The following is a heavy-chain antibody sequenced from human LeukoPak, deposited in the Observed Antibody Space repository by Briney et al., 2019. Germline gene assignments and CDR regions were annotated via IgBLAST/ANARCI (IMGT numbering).Heavy chain of an antibody. J-gene: IGHJ4*02. CDR3: ARDVGCSGGSCYPYYFDY. D-gene: IGHD2-15*01. Sequence: SETLSLTCTVSGGSISSGGYYWSWIRQHPGKGLEWIGYIYYSGSTYYNPSLESRVTISVDTSKNQFSLKLSSVTAADTAVYYCARDVGCSGGSCYPYYFDYWGQGTLVTVSS. CDR1: GGSISSGGYY. CDR2: IYYSGST. V-gene: IGHV4-31*03.